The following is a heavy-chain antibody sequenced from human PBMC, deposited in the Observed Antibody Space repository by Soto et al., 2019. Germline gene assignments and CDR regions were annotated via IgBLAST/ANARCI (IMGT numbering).Heavy chain of an antibody. CDR3: ARAVSTLLYYFDC. V-gene: IGHV1-2*02. CDR2: INPNSGGT. CDR1: GYPSTASK. J-gene: IGHJ4*02. D-gene: IGHD4-17*01. Sequence: PSVKAPCRVNGYPSTASKMHWCGKAPGQGLEWMGWINPNSGGTNYAQKFQGRVTMTRDTSISTAYMEVSRLRSDDTAVYYCARAVSTLLYYFDCWGQGTLVTVSS.